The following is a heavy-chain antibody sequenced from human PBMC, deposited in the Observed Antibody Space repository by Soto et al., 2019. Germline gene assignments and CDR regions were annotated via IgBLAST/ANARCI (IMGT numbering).Heavy chain of an antibody. D-gene: IGHD3-3*01. CDR2: IYYSGST. J-gene: IGHJ5*02. V-gene: IGHV4-59*01. Sequence: SETLSLTCTVSGGSMSSYYWSWIRQPPGKGLEWIGYIYYSGSTNYNPSLKSRVTISVDTSKNQFSLKLSSLTAADTAVYYCARGYNDFWSGYLTWFDPWGQGTLVT. CDR3: ARGYNDFWSGYLTWFDP. CDR1: GGSMSSYY.